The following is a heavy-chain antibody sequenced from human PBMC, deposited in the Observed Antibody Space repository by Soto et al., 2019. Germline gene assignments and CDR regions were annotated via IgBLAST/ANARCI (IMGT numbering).Heavy chain of an antibody. D-gene: IGHD1-26*01. CDR3: AREAGAPSSFDY. CDR1: GFTFGSYA. CDR2: ISSGGRTI. Sequence: VQLVESGGGLAQPGGSLRLSCAASGFTFGSYAMNWVRQAPGKGLEWVSYISSGGRTIYYADSVKGRFTISRDNAKISLYLQMNSLRAEDTAVYYSAREAGAPSSFDYWGQGTLVTFSS. J-gene: IGHJ4*02. V-gene: IGHV3-48*03.